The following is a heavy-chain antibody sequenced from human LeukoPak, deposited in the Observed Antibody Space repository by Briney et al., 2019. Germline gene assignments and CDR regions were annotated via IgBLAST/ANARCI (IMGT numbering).Heavy chain of an antibody. CDR1: GLTFSTYA. CDR3: ARGHSGYDYMGWFDP. D-gene: IGHD5-12*01. J-gene: IGHJ5*02. CDR2: ISAYNGNT. V-gene: IGHV1-18*01. Sequence: ASVKVSCKASGLTFSTYAIGWARQAPGQGLEWMGWISAYNGNTNYAPKLQGRVTMTTDTSTSTAYMELRSLRSDDTAVYYCARGHSGYDYMGWFDPWGQGTLVTVSS.